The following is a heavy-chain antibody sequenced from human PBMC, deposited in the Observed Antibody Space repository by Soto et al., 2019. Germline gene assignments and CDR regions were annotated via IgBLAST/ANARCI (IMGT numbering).Heavy chain of an antibody. J-gene: IGHJ4*02. D-gene: IGHD6-19*01. CDR3: ARTHSRGSYSSGWYYFDY. Sequence: SCPTLVNPTQTLTLTCTFSGFSLSTSGMCVSWIRQPPGKALEWLALIDWDDDKYYSTSLKTRLTISKDTSKNQVVLTMTNMDPVDTATYYCARTHSRGSYSSGWYYFDYWGQGTLVTVYS. CDR1: GFSLSTSGMC. V-gene: IGHV2-70*01. CDR2: IDWDDDK.